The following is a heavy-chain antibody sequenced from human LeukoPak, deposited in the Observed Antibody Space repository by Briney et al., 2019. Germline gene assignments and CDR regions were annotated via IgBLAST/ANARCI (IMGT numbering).Heavy chain of an antibody. CDR1: GFTFSDYY. Sequence: GGSLRLSCAASGFTFSDYYMSWIRQAPGKGLEWVSYISSSGSTIYYADSLKGRFTISRDNAKNSLYLQMNSLRAEDTAVYYCARDPYSGSYSPAVYYYYMDVWGKGTTVTVSS. D-gene: IGHD1-26*01. CDR2: ISSSGSTI. V-gene: IGHV3-11*04. CDR3: ARDPYSGSYSPAVYYYYMDV. J-gene: IGHJ6*03.